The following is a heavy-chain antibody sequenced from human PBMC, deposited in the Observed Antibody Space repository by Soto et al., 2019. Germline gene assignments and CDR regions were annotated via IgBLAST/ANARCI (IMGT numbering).Heavy chain of an antibody. Sequence: SLRLSCAASGFSFDEYALTWVRQAPGKGLEWVAGINWNGGSKGYADSVKGRFTISRDNAKSSLYLQMNNLRADDTAFYFCARATQSYYDTGGYYSYVLWGQGT. D-gene: IGHD3-22*01. CDR3: ARATQSYYDTGGYYSYVL. J-gene: IGHJ4*02. CDR1: GFSFDEYA. V-gene: IGHV3-20*04. CDR2: INWNGGSK.